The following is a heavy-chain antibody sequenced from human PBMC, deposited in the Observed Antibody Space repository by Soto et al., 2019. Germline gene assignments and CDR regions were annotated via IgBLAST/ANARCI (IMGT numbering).Heavy chain of an antibody. V-gene: IGHV1-69*13. Sequence: PVKVSCKASGGTFSSYAISWVRQAPGQGLEWMGGIIPIFGTANYAQKFQGRVTITADESTSTAYMELSSLRSEDTAVYYCAREVVVAATFLYGMDVWGQGTTVTVSS. CDR3: AREVVVAATFLYGMDV. D-gene: IGHD2-15*01. J-gene: IGHJ6*02. CDR1: GGTFSSYA. CDR2: IIPIFGTA.